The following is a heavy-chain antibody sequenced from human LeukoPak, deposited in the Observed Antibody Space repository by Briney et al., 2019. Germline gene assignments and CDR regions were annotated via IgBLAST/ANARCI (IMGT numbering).Heavy chain of an antibody. CDR1: GFTFRSYG. D-gene: IGHD6-19*01. Sequence: SGGSLRLSCAASGFTFRSYGMHWVRQAPGKGLEWVAVIWFDGSNKYYTDSVKGRFTISRDNSKNTLYLQMNSLRAEDTAVYYCARDLGAVAGNFDYWGQGTLVTVSS. V-gene: IGHV3-33*01. J-gene: IGHJ4*02. CDR3: ARDLGAVAGNFDY. CDR2: IWFDGSNK.